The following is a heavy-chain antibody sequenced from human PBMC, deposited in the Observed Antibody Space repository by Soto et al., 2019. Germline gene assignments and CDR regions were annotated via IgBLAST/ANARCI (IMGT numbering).Heavy chain of an antibody. Sequence: SETLSLTCTVSGGSISSSSYYWGWIRHPPGKGLEWIGSIYYSGSTYYNPSLKSRVTISVDTSKNQFSLKLSSVTAADTAVYYCARQNDFSSGIDYWGQGTLVTVSS. V-gene: IGHV4-39*01. CDR2: IYYSGST. CDR3: ARQNDFSSGIDY. J-gene: IGHJ4*02. CDR1: GGSISSSSYY. D-gene: IGHD3-3*01.